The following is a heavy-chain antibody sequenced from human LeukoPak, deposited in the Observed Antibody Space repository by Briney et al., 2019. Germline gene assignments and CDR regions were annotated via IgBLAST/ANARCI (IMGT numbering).Heavy chain of an antibody. CDR2: IQYNGTTK. D-gene: IGHD1-26*01. Sequence: GGSLRLSCAASGFTFSSYGMHWVRQAPGKGLEWVAFIQYNGTTKDYADSVKGRFTISRDNSKNSLYLQMNSLRAEDTAVYYCARDKIVGATHFDYWGQGTLVTVSS. J-gene: IGHJ4*02. CDR3: ARDKIVGATHFDY. CDR1: GFTFSSYG. V-gene: IGHV3-30*02.